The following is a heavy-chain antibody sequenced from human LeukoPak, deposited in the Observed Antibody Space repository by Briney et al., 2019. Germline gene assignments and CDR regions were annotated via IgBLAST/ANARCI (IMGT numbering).Heavy chain of an antibody. CDR2: IFYSGST. CDR3: ARYYYGSGSYYSNWFDP. CDR1: GGSISTSNYY. J-gene: IGHJ5*02. D-gene: IGHD3-10*01. Sequence: SETLSLTCTVSGGSISTSNYYWGWIRQPPGKGLEWIGNIFYSGSTYYSPSLKSRVTISVDTSKNQFSLKLSSVTAADTAVYYCARYYYGSGSYYSNWFDPWGQGTLVTVSS. V-gene: IGHV4-39*07.